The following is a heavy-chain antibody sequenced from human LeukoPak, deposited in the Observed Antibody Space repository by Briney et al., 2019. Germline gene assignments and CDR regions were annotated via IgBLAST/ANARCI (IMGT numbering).Heavy chain of an antibody. Sequence: GGSLRLSCAASGFTFSGYAMHWVRQAPGKGLEWVAVISYDGSNKYYADSVKGRFTISRDNSKNTLYLQMNSLRAEDTAVYYCAKYSPKRAAGTSFDPWGQGTLVTVSS. D-gene: IGHD6-19*01. CDR2: ISYDGSNK. V-gene: IGHV3-30-3*02. CDR3: AKYSPKRAAGTSFDP. J-gene: IGHJ5*02. CDR1: GFTFSGYA.